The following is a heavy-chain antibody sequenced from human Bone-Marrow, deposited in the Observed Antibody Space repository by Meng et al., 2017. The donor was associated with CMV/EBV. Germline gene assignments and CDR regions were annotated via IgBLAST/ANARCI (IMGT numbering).Heavy chain of an antibody. Sequence: ASVKVSCKVSGYTLTELSRHWVRQAPGKGLEWMGGFDPEDGETIYAQKFQGRVTITADKSTSTAYMELSRLRSDDTAVYYCARDPLVAATRAELDYWGQGTLVTVSS. CDR2: FDPEDGET. J-gene: IGHJ4*02. D-gene: IGHD2-15*01. V-gene: IGHV1-24*01. CDR1: GYTLTELS. CDR3: ARDPLVAATRAELDY.